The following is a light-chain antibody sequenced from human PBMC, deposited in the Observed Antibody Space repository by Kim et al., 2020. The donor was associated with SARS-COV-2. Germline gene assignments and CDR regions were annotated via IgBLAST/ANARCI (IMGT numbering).Light chain of an antibody. J-gene: IGLJ2*01. CDR2: EDN. CDR3: QSYDSSNVV. Sequence: GKQVTISCTRSSGSIASNYVQWYQQRPGSAPTTVIYEDNQRPSGVPDRFSGSIDSSSNSASLTISGLKTEDEADYYCQSYDSSNVVFGGGTQLTVL. V-gene: IGLV6-57*03. CDR1: SGSIASNY.